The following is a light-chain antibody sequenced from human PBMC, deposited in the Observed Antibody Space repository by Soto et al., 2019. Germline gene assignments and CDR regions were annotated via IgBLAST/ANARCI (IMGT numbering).Light chain of an antibody. V-gene: IGKV1-9*01. CDR2: AAS. J-gene: IGKJ5*01. Sequence: IQLTQSPSSLSASVGDRVTITCRASQGISSYLAWYQQKPGKAPKLLIYAASTLRSGVPSRFSGSGSGTDFTLTISSLQPEDFATYYCQQLNGFPYTFGQGTRLEIK. CDR1: QGISSY. CDR3: QQLNGFPYT.